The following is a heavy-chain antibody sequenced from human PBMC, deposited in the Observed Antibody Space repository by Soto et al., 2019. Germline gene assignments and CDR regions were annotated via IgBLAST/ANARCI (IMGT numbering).Heavy chain of an antibody. CDR1: GFTFNRHA. CDR3: AKVSSAWYAGFFDL. J-gene: IGHJ4*02. V-gene: IGHV3-23*01. CDR2: LSDSGGSI. D-gene: IGHD2-8*01. Sequence: GGSLRLSCTASGFTFNRHAMTWVRQAPGKGLEWVSGLSDSGGSIYYADSVKGRFTISRDNSMNTLYLQMNTLRAEDTAVYYCAKVSSAWYAGFFDLWGQRTLVTVSS.